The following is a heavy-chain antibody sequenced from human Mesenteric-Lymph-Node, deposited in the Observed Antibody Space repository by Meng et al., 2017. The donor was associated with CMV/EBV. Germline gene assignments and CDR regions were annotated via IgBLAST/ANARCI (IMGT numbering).Heavy chain of an antibody. V-gene: IGHV3-15*01. D-gene: IGHD2-2*01. CDR1: GFTFGNAW. Sequence: GESLKISCEASGFTFGNAWMSWVRQAPGKGLEWVGRIKSKTDGATTEYAAPVKGRFTISRDDSENTLYLRMNSLKTEDTAVYYCATDLMFGGSSLPFFDYWGQGTLVTVSS. CDR2: IKSKTDGATT. J-gene: IGHJ4*02. CDR3: ATDLMFGGSSLPFFDY.